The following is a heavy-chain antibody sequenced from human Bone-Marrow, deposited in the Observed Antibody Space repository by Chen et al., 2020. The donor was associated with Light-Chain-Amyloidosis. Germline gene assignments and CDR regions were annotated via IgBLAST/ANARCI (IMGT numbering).Heavy chain of an antibody. D-gene: IGHD2-8*02. J-gene: IGHJ3*02. V-gene: IGHV3-7*01. CDR1: EFTFTNFW. Sequence: EVKLVESGGGLVQPGGSLRLSCTASEFTFTNFWMIWVRQAPGKGLEWVANIKQDGSKNYYVDSVKGRFTISRDNAKNSLYLQMNSLIAEDTAVYYCARDRGWWTFDIWGQGTMVTVSS. CDR3: ARDRGWWTFDI. CDR2: IKQDGSKN.